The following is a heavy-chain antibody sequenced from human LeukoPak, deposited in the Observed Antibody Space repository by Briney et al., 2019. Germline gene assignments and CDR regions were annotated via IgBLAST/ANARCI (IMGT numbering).Heavy chain of an antibody. J-gene: IGHJ2*01. D-gene: IGHD2-21*02. CDR1: GFTFSSYA. CDR3: ARDLPGGGGDCYPFCWYFDL. Sequence: GGSLRLSCAASGFTFSSYAMSWVRQAPGKGLEWVSAISGSGGSTYYADSVKGRFTISRDNSKNTLYLQMNSLRAEDTAVYYCARDLPGGGGDCYPFCWYFDLWGRGTLVTVSS. CDR2: ISGSGGST. V-gene: IGHV3-23*01.